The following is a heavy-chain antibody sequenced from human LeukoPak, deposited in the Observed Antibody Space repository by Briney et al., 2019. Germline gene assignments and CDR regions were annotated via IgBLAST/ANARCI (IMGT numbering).Heavy chain of an antibody. CDR2: ISGSGGST. V-gene: IGHV3-23*01. CDR3: AKERWESSSWYSSDY. CDR1: GFTFSSYA. D-gene: IGHD6-13*01. Sequence: GGSLRLSCAASGFTFSSYAMSWVRQAPGKGLEWVSAISGSGGSTYYADSAKGRFTISRDNSKNTLYLQMNSLRAEDTAVYYCAKERWESSSWYSSDYWGQGTLVTVSS. J-gene: IGHJ4*02.